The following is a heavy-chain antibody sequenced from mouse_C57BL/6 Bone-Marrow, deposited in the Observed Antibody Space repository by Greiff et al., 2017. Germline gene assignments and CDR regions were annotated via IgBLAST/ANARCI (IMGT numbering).Heavy chain of an antibody. D-gene: IGHD2-1*01. CDR2: IYPGDGDT. Sequence: VQLQQSGPELVKPGASVKISCKASGYAFSSSWMNWVKQRPGKGLEWIGRIYPGDGDTNYNGKFKGKATLTADKSSSTAYMQLSSLTSEDSAVYFCARSPTRYGNYYFDYWGQGTTLTVSS. CDR1: GYAFSSSW. CDR3: ARSPTRYGNYYFDY. J-gene: IGHJ2*01. V-gene: IGHV1-82*01.